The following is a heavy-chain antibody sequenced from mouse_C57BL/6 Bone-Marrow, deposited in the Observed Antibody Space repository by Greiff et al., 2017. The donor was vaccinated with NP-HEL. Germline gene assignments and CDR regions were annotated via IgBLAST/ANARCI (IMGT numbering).Heavy chain of an antibody. V-gene: IGHV5-4*01. CDR1: GFTFSSYA. D-gene: IGHD1-1*01. CDR2: ISAGGGYT. CDR3: ARPFFYEGYFDV. J-gene: IGHJ1*03. Sequence: EVQGVESGGGLVKPGGSLKLSCAASGFTFSSYAMSWVRQTPEKRLEWVATISAGGGYTYYPDNVKGRFTISRDNAKNTLYLQMSHLKSEDTAMYYCARPFFYEGYFDVWGTGNTVTVSS.